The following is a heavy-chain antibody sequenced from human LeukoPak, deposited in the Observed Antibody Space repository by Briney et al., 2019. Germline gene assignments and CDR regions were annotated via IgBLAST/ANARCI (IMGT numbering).Heavy chain of an antibody. CDR1: GFTFSSYG. Sequence: GGSLRLSCAASGFTFSSYGMHWVRQAPGKGLEWVAVISYDGSNKYYAVSVKGRFTISRDNSKNTLYLQMNSLRAEDTAVYYCAKTADHYYGMDVWGQGTTVTVSS. CDR2: ISYDGSNK. J-gene: IGHJ6*02. V-gene: IGHV3-30*18. D-gene: IGHD6-19*01. CDR3: AKTADHYYGMDV.